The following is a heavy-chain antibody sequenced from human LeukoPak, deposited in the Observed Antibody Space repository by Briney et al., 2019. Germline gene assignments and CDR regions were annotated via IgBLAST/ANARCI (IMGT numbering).Heavy chain of an antibody. J-gene: IGHJ4*02. V-gene: IGHV4-34*01. CDR1: GGSFSDYY. CDR2: INHSGST. D-gene: IGHD3-3*01. CDR3: ARGWGVYYDFWSGYSYYFDY. Sequence: SETLSLTCAVYGGSFSDYYWSWIRQPPGKGLEWIGEINHSGSTNYNPSLKSRVTISVDTSKNQFSLKLSSVTAADTAVYYCARGWGVYYDFWSGYSYYFDYWGQGTLVTVSS.